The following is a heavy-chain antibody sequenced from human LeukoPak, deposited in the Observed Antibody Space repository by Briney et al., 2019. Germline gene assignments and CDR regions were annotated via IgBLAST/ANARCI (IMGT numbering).Heavy chain of an antibody. CDR3: TTDWNGFWSGLSPN. CDR1: GFTFSNAW. J-gene: IGHJ4*02. D-gene: IGHD3-3*01. CDR2: IKSKTDGGTT. V-gene: IGHV3-15*01. Sequence: KSGGSLRLSCAASGFTFSNAWMSSVRQAPGKGLEWVGRIKSKTDGGTTDYAAPVNGRFTISRDDSKNTLYSQMNSLKTEDTAVYCCTTDWNGFWSGLSPNWGQGTLVTVSS.